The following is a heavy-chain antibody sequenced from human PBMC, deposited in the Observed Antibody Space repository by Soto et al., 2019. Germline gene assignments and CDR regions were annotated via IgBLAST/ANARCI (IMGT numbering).Heavy chain of an antibody. V-gene: IGHV2-70*01. CDR2: IDRDDDK. CDR3: ARAAGTRLSWFDP. D-gene: IGHD6-13*01. CDR1: GFSLSTSAMC. Sequence: SGPTLVNPTQTLTLACTFSGFSLSTSAMCVSWIRQPPGKALEWLALIDRDDDKYYSASLKTRLTISKDTSKNQVVLTMTNMDPVDTATYYCARAAGTRLSWFDPWGQGTQVTVSS. J-gene: IGHJ5*02.